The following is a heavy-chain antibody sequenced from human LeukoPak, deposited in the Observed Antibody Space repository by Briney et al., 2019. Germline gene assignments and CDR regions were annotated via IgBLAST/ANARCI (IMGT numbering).Heavy chain of an antibody. CDR3: ARVGYFDWLFAGDGNAFDI. V-gene: IGHV1-2*02. J-gene: IGHJ3*02. D-gene: IGHD3-9*01. CDR1: GYTFTGYY. Sequence: ASVKVSCKASGYTFTGYYMHWVRQAPGQGLEWMGLINPNSGGTNYAQKFQGRVTMTRDTSISTAYMELSRLRSDGTAVYYCARVGYFDWLFAGDGNAFDIWGQGTMVTVSS. CDR2: INPNSGGT.